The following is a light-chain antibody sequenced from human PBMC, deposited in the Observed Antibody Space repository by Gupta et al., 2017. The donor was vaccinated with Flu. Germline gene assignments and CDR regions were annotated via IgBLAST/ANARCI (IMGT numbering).Light chain of an antibody. V-gene: IGKV2-28*01. J-gene: IGKJ1*01. CDR2: LGS. CDR3: MQGPHSHSLRT. Sequence: QSPWQANGNNYLDWNRKKQGQAPQLLIYLGSNRAHEVDDKFSGSGDGTDFKVEINRGDAGDIGVYYCMQGPHSHSLRTFGQGTKLEIK. CDR1: QSPWQANGNNY.